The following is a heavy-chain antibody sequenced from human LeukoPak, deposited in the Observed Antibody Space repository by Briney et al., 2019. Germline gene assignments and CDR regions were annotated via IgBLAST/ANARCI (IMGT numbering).Heavy chain of an antibody. CDR2: INPNTGGT. D-gene: IGHD3-3*01. CDR1: GYTFTGYY. V-gene: IGHV1-2*02. J-gene: IGHJ4*02. Sequence: ASVKVSCKASGYTFTGYYMYWVRQAPGHGLEWMGFINPNTGGTIYAQKFQARVTMTRDTSISTAYMELRGLISDDTAVYYCARRYDFWSGYPTAFDYWGQGTLVTVSS. CDR3: ARRYDFWSGYPTAFDY.